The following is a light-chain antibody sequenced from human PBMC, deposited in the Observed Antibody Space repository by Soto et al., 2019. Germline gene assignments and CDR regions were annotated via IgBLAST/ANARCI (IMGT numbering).Light chain of an antibody. J-gene: IGKJ1*01. CDR2: AAS. Sequence: DIQMTQSPSSLSASVGDRVTITCRASQNTRSYLNWYQQRIGKAPKVLIYAASSLQSGVPSRFSGSGSGTDFTLTISSLQPEDFATYYCPQSSSSPRTFGQGTKVDIK. CDR1: QNTRSY. CDR3: PQSSSSPRT. V-gene: IGKV1-39*01.